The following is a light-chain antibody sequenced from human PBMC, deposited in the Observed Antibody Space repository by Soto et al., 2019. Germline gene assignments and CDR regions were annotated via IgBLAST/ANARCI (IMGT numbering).Light chain of an antibody. Sequence: EIVLTQSPGTLSLSPGERAALSCRASQSVSKNFLAWYQQRPGQAPRLLIHGAISRAAGVPDRSRGSGSGADFTLTISRLEPEDFAVYHCQQYGSSPWTFGQGTKVDIK. J-gene: IGKJ1*01. V-gene: IGKV3-20*01. CDR2: GAI. CDR1: QSVSKNF. CDR3: QQYGSSPWT.